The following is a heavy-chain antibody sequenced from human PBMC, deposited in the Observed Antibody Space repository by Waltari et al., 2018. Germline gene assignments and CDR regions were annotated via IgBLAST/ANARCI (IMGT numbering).Heavy chain of an antibody. J-gene: IGHJ5*02. CDR3: AKDRVVVVVAAHNWFDP. D-gene: IGHD2-15*01. Sequence: EVQLLESGGGLVQPGGSLRLSCAASGFTFSRYAMSWVRQAPGKGLEWVSAISGSGGSTYYADSVKGRFTIARDNSKNTLYLQMNSLRAEDTAVYYCAKDRVVVVVAAHNWFDPWGQGTLGTGSS. CDR2: ISGSGGST. CDR1: GFTFSRYA. V-gene: IGHV3-23*01.